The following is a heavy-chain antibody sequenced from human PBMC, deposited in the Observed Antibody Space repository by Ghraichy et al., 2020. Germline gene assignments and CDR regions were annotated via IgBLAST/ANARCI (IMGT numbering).Heavy chain of an antibody. Sequence: GGSLRLSCAASGFTFSSYAMSWVRQAPGKGLEWVSAISGSGGSTYYADSVKGRFTISRDNSKNTLYLQMNSLRAEDTAVYYCAKLIYIAYCGGDCYSHYFDYGGQGTLVTVSS. V-gene: IGHV3-23*01. CDR1: GFTFSSYA. D-gene: IGHD2-21*02. J-gene: IGHJ4*02. CDR3: AKLIYIAYCGGDCYSHYFDY. CDR2: ISGSGGST.